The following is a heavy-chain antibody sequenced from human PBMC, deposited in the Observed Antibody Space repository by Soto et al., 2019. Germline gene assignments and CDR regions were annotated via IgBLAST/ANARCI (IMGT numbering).Heavy chain of an antibody. Sequence: QVQLVQSGAEEKKPGASVKVSCKASGYTFTSYAMHWVRQAPGQRLEWMGWINAGNGNTKYSQKFQGRVTITRDTAASKAYMELSSLRSEDTAVYYCASGRFTMIGVYWGQGPLVTVSS. J-gene: IGHJ4*02. D-gene: IGHD3-22*01. CDR3: ASGRFTMIGVY. CDR1: GYTFTSYA. V-gene: IGHV1-3*05. CDR2: INAGNGNT.